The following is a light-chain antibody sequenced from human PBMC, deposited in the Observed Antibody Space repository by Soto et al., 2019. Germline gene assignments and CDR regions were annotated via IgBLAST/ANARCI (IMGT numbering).Light chain of an antibody. Sequence: DIQMTQSPSTLSASVGDTVTITCRASQSSKTWVAWYQQRPGKAPKLLIYDASSLGSGVSSRFSGSGSGTEFTLTISSMQPDDSATYYCHRYNEHFGQGTKLEIK. CDR2: DAS. J-gene: IGKJ2*01. CDR1: QSSKTW. CDR3: HRYNEH. V-gene: IGKV1-5*01.